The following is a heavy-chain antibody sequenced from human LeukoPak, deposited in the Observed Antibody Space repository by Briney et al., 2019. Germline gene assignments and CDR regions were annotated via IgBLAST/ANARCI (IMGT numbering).Heavy chain of an antibody. D-gene: IGHD3-10*01. V-gene: IGHV3-48*04. J-gene: IGHJ4*02. CDR2: ISSSSSTI. CDR1: GFTFSSYS. Sequence: PGGSLRLSCAASGFTFSSYSMNWVRQAPGKGLEWVSYISSSSSTIYYADSVKGRFTISRDNAKNSLYLQMNSLRAEDTAVYYCARDHGMVDFDYWGQGTLVTVSS. CDR3: ARDHGMVDFDY.